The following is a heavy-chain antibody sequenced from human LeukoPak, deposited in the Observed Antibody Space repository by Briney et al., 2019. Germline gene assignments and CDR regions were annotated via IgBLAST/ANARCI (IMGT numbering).Heavy chain of an antibody. CDR3: AKKSATVVTLQRFDY. CDR1: GFTFNKAW. D-gene: IGHD4-23*01. CDR2: IKQDESEK. V-gene: IGHV3-7*03. Sequence: PGGSLRLSCVPSGFTFNKAWMSWVRQAPGKGLEWVANIKQDESEKYYVDSVKGRFTISRDNSKNTLYLQMNSLRAEDTAVYYCAKKSATVVTLQRFDYWGQGTLVTVSP. J-gene: IGHJ4*02.